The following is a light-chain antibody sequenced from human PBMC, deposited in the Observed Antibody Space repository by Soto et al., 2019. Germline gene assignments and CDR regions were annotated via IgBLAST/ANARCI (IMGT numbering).Light chain of an antibody. CDR2: DAS. V-gene: IGKV3-11*01. CDR3: QHRSNWPPIT. J-gene: IGKJ5*01. Sequence: EIVLTQSPPTLSLSPGGRATLSCRASQSVGSYLAWYQQRPGQAPRLLIYDASSRATGIPARFSGSGSGTDFTLTINSLEPEDFAVYYCQHRSNWPPITFGQGTRLEIK. CDR1: QSVGSY.